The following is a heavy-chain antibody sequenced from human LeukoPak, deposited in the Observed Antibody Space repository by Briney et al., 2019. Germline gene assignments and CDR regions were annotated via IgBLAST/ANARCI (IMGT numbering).Heavy chain of an antibody. J-gene: IGHJ5*02. CDR3: ARDRSIYGSGSYYH. V-gene: IGHV3-48*02. Sequence: GGSLRLSCAASGFTFSSFEMNWVRQAPGKGLEWVSYISSSSSTIYYADSVKGRFTISRDNAKNSLYLQMNSLRDEDTAVYYCARDRSIYGSGSYYHWGQGTLVTVSS. CDR2: ISSSSSTI. D-gene: IGHD3-10*01. CDR1: GFTFSSFE.